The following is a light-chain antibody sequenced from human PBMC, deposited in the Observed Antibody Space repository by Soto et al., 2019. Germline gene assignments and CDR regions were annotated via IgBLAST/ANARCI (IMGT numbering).Light chain of an antibody. Sequence: IVMTQSPATLSVSPGETATLSCRVSQSVSSSVAWYQHKPGQSPRLVVYSGYKRSPGIPARFSGSGSGTHFTLTISRLQSEDFAIYYCQRSKNWAVTLGRGT. CDR2: SGY. V-gene: IGKV3-15*01. CDR3: QRSKNWAVT. J-gene: IGKJ3*01. CDR1: QSVSSS.